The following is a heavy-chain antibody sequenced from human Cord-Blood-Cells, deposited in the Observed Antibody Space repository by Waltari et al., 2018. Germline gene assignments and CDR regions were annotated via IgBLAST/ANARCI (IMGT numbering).Heavy chain of an antibody. D-gene: IGHD3-3*01. J-gene: IGHJ5*02. V-gene: IGHV4-30-2*01. Sequence: QLQLQESGSGLVKPSQTLSLTCAVSGGPISSGGYSWSWIRPPPGKGLEWIGYIYHSGSTDYNPALKSRVTISVDRSKNQFSLKLSSVTAADTAVYYCAREILRFLEWFGWFDPWGQGTLVTVSS. CDR1: GGPISSGGYS. CDR3: AREILRFLEWFGWFDP. CDR2: IYHSGST.